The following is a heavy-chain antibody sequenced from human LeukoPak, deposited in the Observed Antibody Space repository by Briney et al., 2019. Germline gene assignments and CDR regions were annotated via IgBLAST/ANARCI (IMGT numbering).Heavy chain of an antibody. CDR1: GFTFSRYA. CDR3: ARESRGGDYFDY. Sequence: PGRSLRLSCAASGFTFSRYAMHWVRQAPGKGLEWVAVISYDGSNKYYADSVKGGFTISRDNSKNTLYLQMNSLRAEDTAVYYCARESRGGDYFDYWGQGTLVTVSS. J-gene: IGHJ4*02. CDR2: ISYDGSNK. D-gene: IGHD2-21*01. V-gene: IGHV3-30*01.